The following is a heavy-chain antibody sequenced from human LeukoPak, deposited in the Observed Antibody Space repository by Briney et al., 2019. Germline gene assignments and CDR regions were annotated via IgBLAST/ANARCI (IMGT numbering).Heavy chain of an antibody. Sequence: GGSLRLSCVASGFAFSDDSMNWVRQPPGRGLEWVSSISSSSKYIYYADSVKGRFTISRDNARNSLFLQMNNLRVDDSAVYYCAREYTAMAYDYWGQGNLVTVSS. J-gene: IGHJ4*02. D-gene: IGHD5-18*01. CDR3: AREYTAMAYDY. CDR2: ISSSSKYI. V-gene: IGHV3-21*01. CDR1: GFAFSDDS.